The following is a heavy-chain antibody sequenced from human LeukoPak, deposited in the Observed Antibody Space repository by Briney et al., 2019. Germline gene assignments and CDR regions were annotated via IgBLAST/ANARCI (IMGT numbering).Heavy chain of an antibody. CDR2: ISYDGSNK. V-gene: IGHV3-30*03. CDR3: ARGGIAAAGMLDYYYGMDV. D-gene: IGHD6-13*01. CDR1: GFTFSSYG. J-gene: IGHJ6*02. Sequence: GRSLRLSCAASGFTFSSYGMHWVRQAPGKGLEWVAVISYDGSNKYYADSVKGRFTISRDNSKNTLYLQMNSLRAEDTAVYYCARGGIAAAGMLDYYYGMDVWGQGTTVTVSS.